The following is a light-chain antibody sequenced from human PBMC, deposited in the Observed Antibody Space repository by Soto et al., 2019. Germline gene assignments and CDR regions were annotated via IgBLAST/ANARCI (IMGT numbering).Light chain of an antibody. J-gene: IGKJ4*01. CDR2: GAS. CDR3: QKYNSAPLT. CDR1: QRVSNH. V-gene: IGKV3D-15*01. Sequence: ETVMTQSPVTLSVSPGDTATLSCMASQRVSNHFAWYQQKPGQAPRLIIYGASNRATDIPSRFSGSGSGTDFTLTISSLQPEDVAAYYCQKYNSAPLTFGGGTKVDIK.